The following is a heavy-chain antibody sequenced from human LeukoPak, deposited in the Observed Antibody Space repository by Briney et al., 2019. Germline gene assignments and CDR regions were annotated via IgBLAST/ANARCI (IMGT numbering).Heavy chain of an antibody. D-gene: IGHD4-17*01. CDR3: ARDRTTVTTFDY. V-gene: IGHV3-21*01. J-gene: IGHJ4*02. Sequence: GGSLRLSCAASRFXFSTYTMNWVRQAPGKGLKWVSSVSSSSSYIYYADSVKGRFTISRDNAKNSLYLQMNTLRAEDTAVYYCARDRTTVTTFDYWGQGTLVTVSS. CDR2: VSSSSSYI. CDR1: RFXFSTYT.